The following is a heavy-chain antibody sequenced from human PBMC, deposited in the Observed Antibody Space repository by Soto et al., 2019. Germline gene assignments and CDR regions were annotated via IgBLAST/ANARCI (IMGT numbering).Heavy chain of an antibody. Sequence: QTLSLTCAISGNSVSSTSAAWSWIMQSPSRGLEWLGRTYYRSKWYSDYAVSVKSRITINPDTSKNQFSLQLNSVTPEDTAVYYCARGSYYSGWVWGQGTLVTVSS. CDR3: ARGSYYSGWV. V-gene: IGHV6-1*01. CDR1: GNSVSSTSAA. CDR2: TYYRSKWYS. D-gene: IGHD6-19*01. J-gene: IGHJ4*02.